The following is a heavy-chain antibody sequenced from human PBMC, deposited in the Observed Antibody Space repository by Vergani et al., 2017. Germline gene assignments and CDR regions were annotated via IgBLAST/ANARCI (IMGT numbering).Heavy chain of an antibody. V-gene: IGHV3-48*02. J-gene: IGHJ4*02. Sequence: QLVASGGGLVQPGGSLRLSCVASGFNFGAYSMAWFRQAQGKGLEWLSYISSSSHDLSYGESVKGRFIISRDNGNYSLFLQMNSLRDGDTAVYFCERYNSGAFDHWGQGNQVSVSS. CDR1: GFNFGAYS. D-gene: IGHD6-25*01. CDR2: ISSSSHDL. CDR3: ERYNSGAFDH.